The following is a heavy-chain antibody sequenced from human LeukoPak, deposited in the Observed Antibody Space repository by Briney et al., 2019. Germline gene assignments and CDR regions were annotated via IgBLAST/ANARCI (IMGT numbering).Heavy chain of an antibody. D-gene: IGHD2-8*02. V-gene: IGHV3-74*01. Sequence: PGGSLRLSCAASGFTFSSYWMHWVRQAPGKGLVWVSRITTDASSTTYADSVKGRFTISRDNAKNTVYLHMNTLGAEDTAVYYCARGGVRVYYFDSWGQGTLVTVSS. CDR3: ARGGVRVYYFDS. CDR1: GFTFSSYW. J-gene: IGHJ4*02. CDR2: ITTDASST.